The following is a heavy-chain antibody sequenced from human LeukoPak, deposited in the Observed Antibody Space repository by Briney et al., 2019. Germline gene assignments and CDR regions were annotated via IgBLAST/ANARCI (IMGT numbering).Heavy chain of an antibody. CDR1: GFTFNDDY. Sequence: GGSLRLYGAAAGFTFNDDYMSCMCEAPGKGVECVSYISSCGSTIYYADSVTGRFTTSRDNAKNSLYLQMNSLRAEDTAVYYCARDSDPSYGALTTNYYYYGMDVWGQGTTVTVSS. D-gene: IGHD4-17*01. J-gene: IGHJ6*02. CDR3: ARDSDPSYGALTTNYYYYGMDV. CDR2: ISSCGSTI. V-gene: IGHV3-11*01.